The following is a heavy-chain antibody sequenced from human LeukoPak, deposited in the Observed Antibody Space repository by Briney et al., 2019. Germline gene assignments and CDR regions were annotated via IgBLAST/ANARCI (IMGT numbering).Heavy chain of an antibody. CDR1: GYTFTSYG. CDR3: ARDRIVGAEDDAFHF. V-gene: IGHV1-18*01. CDR2: ISGYNGNT. Sequence: ASVKVSCKASGYTFTSYGISWVRQAPGQGLEWMGWISGYNGNTNYAQKVQGRVTMTADTSTSTAFMELRSLRSDDTAVYYCARDRIVGAEDDAFHFWGQGTMVTASS. J-gene: IGHJ3*01. D-gene: IGHD1-26*01.